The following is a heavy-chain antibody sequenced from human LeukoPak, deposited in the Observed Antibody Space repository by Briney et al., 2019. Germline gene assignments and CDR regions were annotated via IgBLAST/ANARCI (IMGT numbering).Heavy chain of an antibody. CDR3: ARELYYYDSRTPGY. D-gene: IGHD3-22*01. J-gene: IGHJ4*02. Sequence: ASVTVSCKASGYTFTSYGISWVRQAPGQGLEWMGWISAYNGNTNYAQKLQGRVTMTTDTSTSTAYMELRSLSSDDTAVYYCARELYYYDSRTPGYWGQGTLVTVSS. V-gene: IGHV1-18*01. CDR1: GYTFTSYG. CDR2: ISAYNGNT.